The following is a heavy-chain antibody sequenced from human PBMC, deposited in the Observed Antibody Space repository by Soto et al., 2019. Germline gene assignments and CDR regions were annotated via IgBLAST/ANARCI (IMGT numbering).Heavy chain of an antibody. CDR3: ARRQDYYDSSGYYNDASDI. V-gene: IGHV4-39*01. Sequence: SETLSLTCTVSGGSLSSSSYYWGWIRQPPGKGLEWIGSIYHSGSTYYNPSLKSRVTISVDTSKNQFSLTLSSVPAADTAVYYCARRQDYYDSSGYYNDASDIWGQGTMVTVSS. D-gene: IGHD3-22*01. CDR1: GGSLSSSSYY. J-gene: IGHJ3*02. CDR2: IYHSGST.